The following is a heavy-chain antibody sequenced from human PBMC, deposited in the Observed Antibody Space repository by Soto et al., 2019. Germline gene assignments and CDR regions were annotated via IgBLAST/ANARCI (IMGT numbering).Heavy chain of an antibody. Sequence: GESLKISCKGSGYSFTSYWIGWVRQMPGKGLEWMGIIYPGDSDTRYSPSFQGQVTISADKSISTAYLQWSSLKASDAAMYYCARLGGFGESIAHYGMDVWGQGTTVTVSS. J-gene: IGHJ6*02. V-gene: IGHV5-51*01. CDR2: IYPGDSDT. D-gene: IGHD3-10*01. CDR3: ARLGGFGESIAHYGMDV. CDR1: GYSFTSYW.